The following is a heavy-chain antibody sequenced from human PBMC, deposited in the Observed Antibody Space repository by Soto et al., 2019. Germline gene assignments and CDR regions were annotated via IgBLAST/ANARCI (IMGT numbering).Heavy chain of an antibody. Sequence: PSETPSLTWTVSGGSISNYHRSWIRQPPGKGLEWIGYIYYSGSTNYNPSLKSRVTISVDTSKNQFSLKLSSVTAADTAVYYCARERGYSYGSDYGMDVWGQGTTVTVSS. V-gene: IGHV4-59*01. CDR3: ARERGYSYGSDYGMDV. CDR2: IYYSGST. J-gene: IGHJ6*02. CDR1: GGSISNYH. D-gene: IGHD5-18*01.